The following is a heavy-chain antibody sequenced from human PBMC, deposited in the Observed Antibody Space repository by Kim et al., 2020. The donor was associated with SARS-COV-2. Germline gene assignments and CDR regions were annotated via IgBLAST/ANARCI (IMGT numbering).Heavy chain of an antibody. D-gene: IGHD2-15*01. CDR3: AKDPGGSTNS. Sequence: GGSLRLSCAASGASGFTFTSYDMTWVRQAPGKGPEWVSSFSGRNGNIYYADSVNGRFTISRDISRTTLYLQMNSLRTEDTATYYCAKDPGGSTNSWGQGTLVTVSS. CDR1: GFTFTSYD. V-gene: IGHV3-23*01. J-gene: IGHJ4*02. CDR2: FSGRNGNI.